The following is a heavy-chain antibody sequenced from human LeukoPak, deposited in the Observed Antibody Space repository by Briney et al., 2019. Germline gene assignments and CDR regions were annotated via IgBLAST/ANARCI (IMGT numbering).Heavy chain of an antibody. J-gene: IGHJ3*02. CDR1: GGTFSSYA. Sequence: SVKVSCKASGGTFSSYAISWVRQAPGQGLEWMGGIIAIFGTAIYAQNFQGRITISTDESTTTAFMDLTSLRSEDTAVYYCARDRGNAYCSSTSCYVFDIWGQGTMVTVS. CDR3: ARDRGNAYCSSTSCYVFDI. V-gene: IGHV1-69*05. D-gene: IGHD2-2*01. CDR2: IIAIFGTA.